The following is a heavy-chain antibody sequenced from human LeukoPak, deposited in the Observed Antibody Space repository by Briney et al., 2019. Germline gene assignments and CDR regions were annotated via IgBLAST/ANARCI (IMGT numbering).Heavy chain of an antibody. V-gene: IGHV4-34*01. D-gene: IGHD3-16*02. J-gene: IGHJ4*02. CDR3: ARARIMITFGGVIVIGPSDY. CDR2: INHSGST. Sequence: SETLSLTCAVYGGSFSGYYWSWIRQPPGKGLEWIGEINHSGSTNYNPSLKSRVTKPVGTSKNQFSLKLSSVTAADTAVYYCARARIMITFGGVIVIGPSDYWGQGTLVTVSS. CDR1: GGSFSGYY.